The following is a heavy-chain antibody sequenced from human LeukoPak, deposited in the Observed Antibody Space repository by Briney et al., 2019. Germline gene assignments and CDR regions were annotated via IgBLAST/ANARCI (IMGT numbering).Heavy chain of an antibody. CDR2: IIPIFGTA. CDR1: GGTFSSYA. Sequence: ASVKVSCKASGGTFSSYAISWVRQAPGQGLEWMGGIIPIFGTANYAQKFQGRVTITADKSTSTAYMELSSLRSEDTAVYYCAREGVDTAMADAFDIWGQGTMVTVSS. CDR3: AREGVDTAMADAFDI. J-gene: IGHJ3*02. V-gene: IGHV1-69*06. D-gene: IGHD5-18*01.